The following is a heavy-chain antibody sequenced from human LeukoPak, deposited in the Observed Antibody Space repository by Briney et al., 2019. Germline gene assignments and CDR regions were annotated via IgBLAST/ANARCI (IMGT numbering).Heavy chain of an antibody. Sequence: GGSLRLSCTASGFTFGDYAMSWFRQAPGKGLEWVGFIRSKAYGGTTEYAASVKGRFTISRGDSKSIAYLQMNSLKTEDTAVYYCTRDYIVVAGTYFDYWGQGTLVTVSS. V-gene: IGHV3-49*03. J-gene: IGHJ4*02. CDR1: GFTFGDYA. CDR2: IRSKAYGGTT. CDR3: TRDYIVVAGTYFDY. D-gene: IGHD6-19*01.